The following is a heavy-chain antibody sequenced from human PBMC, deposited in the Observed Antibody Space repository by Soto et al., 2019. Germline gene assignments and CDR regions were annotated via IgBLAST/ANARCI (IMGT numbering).Heavy chain of an antibody. CDR2: IWYDGSNK. CDR1: GFTFSSYG. CDR3: ARDSNHVNWFDP. Sequence: GESLKISCAASGFTFSSYGMHWVRQAPGKGLEWVAVIWYDGSNKYYADSVKGRFTISRDNSKNTLYLQMNSLRAEDTAVFYCARDSNHVNWFDPWGQGTLVTVSS. J-gene: IGHJ5*02. D-gene: IGHD7-27*01. V-gene: IGHV3-33*01.